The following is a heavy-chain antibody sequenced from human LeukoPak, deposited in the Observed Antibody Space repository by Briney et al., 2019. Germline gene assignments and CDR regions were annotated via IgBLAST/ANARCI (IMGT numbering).Heavy chain of an antibody. Sequence: SETLSLTCAVYGGSFSGYYWSWIRQPPGKALEWIGEINHSGSTNYNPSLKSRVTISVDTSKNQFSLKLSSVTAADTAVYYCARLLWFGDFDYWGQGTLVTVSS. CDR3: ARLLWFGDFDY. CDR1: GGSFSGYY. D-gene: IGHD3-10*01. CDR2: INHSGST. J-gene: IGHJ4*02. V-gene: IGHV4-34*01.